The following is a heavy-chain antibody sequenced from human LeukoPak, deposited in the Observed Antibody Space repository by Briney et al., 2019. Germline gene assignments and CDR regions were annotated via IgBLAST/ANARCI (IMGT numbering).Heavy chain of an antibody. Sequence: GGSLRLSCAPSGFTFGSYSMTWVREAPGKELEWVSSISSSSSYIYYADSVKGRFTISRDNAKNSLYLQMNSLRAEDTAVYYCARGGYGDYVAEYYFDYWGQGTLVTVSS. CDR1: GFTFGSYS. CDR3: ARGGYGDYVAEYYFDY. D-gene: IGHD4-17*01. J-gene: IGHJ4*02. V-gene: IGHV3-21*01. CDR2: ISSSSSYI.